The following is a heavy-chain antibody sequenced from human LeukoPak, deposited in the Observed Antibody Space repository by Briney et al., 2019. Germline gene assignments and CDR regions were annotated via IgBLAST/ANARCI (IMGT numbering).Heavy chain of an antibody. CDR3: ARALGYCSGGSCTRGYNWFDP. Sequence: SETLSLTCTVSGGSISSSDYYWGWIRQPPGKGPEWIGSIYYGGSTYYNPSLKSRVTISVDTSMNQFSLKLSFVTTADTAVYYCARALGYCSGGSCTRGYNWFDPWGQGTLVTVPS. J-gene: IGHJ5*02. CDR2: IYYGGST. CDR1: GGSISSSDYY. V-gene: IGHV4-39*01. D-gene: IGHD2-15*01.